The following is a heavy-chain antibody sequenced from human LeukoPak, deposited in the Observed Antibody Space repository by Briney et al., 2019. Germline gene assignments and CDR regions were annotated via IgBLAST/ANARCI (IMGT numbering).Heavy chain of an antibody. V-gene: IGHV1-46*01. J-gene: IGHJ4*02. Sequence: ASVKVSCKASGYTFTSYYIHWVRQAPGQGLEWMGIIDPSGGSTNYAQDFQGRVTMTRDTSTSTVYMELSSLRSEDTAVYYCARRELAGSTAYFDYWGQGTLVTVSS. CDR1: GYTFTSYY. CDR2: IDPSGGST. D-gene: IGHD1-26*01. CDR3: ARRELAGSTAYFDY.